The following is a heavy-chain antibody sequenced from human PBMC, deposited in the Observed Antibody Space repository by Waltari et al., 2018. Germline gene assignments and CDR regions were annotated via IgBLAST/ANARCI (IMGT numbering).Heavy chain of an antibody. CDR1: GFAFRSYS. Sequence: EVQLVESGGGLVKPGGSLRLSCAASGFAFRSYSGNWVRQVPGKGRGGVSASDWMSSDIYDADSVKGRFTISRDNAKNSLFLQLNSLRDEDTAVYYCARDLGVYAFDIWGQGTMVTVSS. J-gene: IGHJ3*02. CDR3: ARDLGVYAFDI. CDR2: SDWMSSDI. V-gene: IGHV3-21*01.